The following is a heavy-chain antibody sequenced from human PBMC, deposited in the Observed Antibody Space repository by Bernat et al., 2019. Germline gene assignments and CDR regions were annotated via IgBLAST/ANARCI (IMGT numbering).Heavy chain of an antibody. V-gene: IGHV3-23*04. CDR2: ITITGGST. Sequence: EVQLVESGGGLVQPGGSLRLSCAGSGFTLSSYAVSWVRQAPGKGLEWVSGITITGGSTYYTDTVKGRFTISRDNSKNTLYLQMNRLRAEDTAVYYCARLGCGGDCSYFDLWGRGTLVTVSS. J-gene: IGHJ2*01. D-gene: IGHD2-21*02. CDR1: GFTLSSYA. CDR3: ARLGCGGDCSYFDL.